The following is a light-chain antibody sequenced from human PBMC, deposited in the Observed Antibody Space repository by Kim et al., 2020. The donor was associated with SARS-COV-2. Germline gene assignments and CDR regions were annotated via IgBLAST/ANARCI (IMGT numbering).Light chain of an antibody. Sequence: VALGQKIRTTCQGDSLRKYYANWYQQIPGQAPVLVIYGKNKRPSGIPDRFSGSILGNTASLTITGTQAEDEADYYCCSRDTSGVIFGGGTQLTV. J-gene: IGLJ2*01. V-gene: IGLV3-19*01. CDR2: GKN. CDR1: SLRKYY. CDR3: CSRDTSGVI.